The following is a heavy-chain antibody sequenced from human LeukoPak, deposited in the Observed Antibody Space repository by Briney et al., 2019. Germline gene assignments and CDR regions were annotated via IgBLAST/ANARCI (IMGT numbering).Heavy chain of an antibody. J-gene: IGHJ4*02. CDR2: IYSGGST. CDR1: GFTVSSNY. D-gene: IGHD1-14*01. V-gene: IGHV3-53*04. CDR3: ARVQTEYFDY. Sequence: GGSLRLSCAASGFTVSSNYMSWVRQAPGKGLEGVSVIYSGGSTYYADSVKGRFTISKNNSKHKLYLQMNSLRAEDTAVYYCARVQTEYFDYWGQGTLVTVSS.